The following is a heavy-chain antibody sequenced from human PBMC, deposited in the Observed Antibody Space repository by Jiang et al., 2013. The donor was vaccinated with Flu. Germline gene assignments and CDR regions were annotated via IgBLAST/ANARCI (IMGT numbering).Heavy chain of an antibody. CDR3: ARRCSSTSCYRGGVDY. D-gene: IGHD2-2*02. Sequence: VLLKPSETLSLTCTASGGSISSSSYYWGWIRQPPGKGLEWIGSIYYSGSTYYNPSLKSRVTISVDTSKNQFSLKLSSVTAADTAVYYCARRCSSTSCYRGGVDYWGQGTLVTVSS. CDR2: IYYSGST. J-gene: IGHJ4*02. CDR1: GGSISSSSYY. V-gene: IGHV4-39*01.